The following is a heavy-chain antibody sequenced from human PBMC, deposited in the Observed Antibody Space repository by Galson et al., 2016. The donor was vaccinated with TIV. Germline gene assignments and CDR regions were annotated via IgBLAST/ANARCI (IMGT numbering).Heavy chain of an antibody. CDR1: GFTFSNFW. D-gene: IGHD3/OR15-3a*01. Sequence: SLRLSCAASGFTFSNFWIHWVRQSPGKGPVWVARINGDGSSTTYADAVKGRITISRDNAENTLYLQMNSLRVDDTAVYYCARAGDWLGVYGLDVWGQGTTVTVSS. J-gene: IGHJ6*02. CDR3: ARAGDWLGVYGLDV. V-gene: IGHV3-74*01. CDR2: INGDGSST.